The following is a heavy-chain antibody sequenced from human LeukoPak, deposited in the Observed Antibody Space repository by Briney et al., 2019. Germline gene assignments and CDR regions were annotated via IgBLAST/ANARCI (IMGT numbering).Heavy chain of an antibody. Sequence: GGSLRLSCAASGFTFSSYAMHWVRQAPGKGLEWGAVISYDGSNKYYADSVKGRFTIPRDNSKNTLYLQMNSLRAEDTAVYYCARDLGLLWFGELLGWGQGTLVTVSS. CDR3: ARDLGLLWFGELLG. V-gene: IGHV3-30*04. J-gene: IGHJ4*02. CDR1: GFTFSSYA. D-gene: IGHD3-10*01. CDR2: ISYDGSNK.